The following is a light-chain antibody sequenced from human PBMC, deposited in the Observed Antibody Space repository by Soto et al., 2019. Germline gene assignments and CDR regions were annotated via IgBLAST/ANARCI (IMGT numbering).Light chain of an antibody. Sequence: EIVLTQSPGTLSLSPGERATLSFMASQSVSSSYLAWYQHKPGQSPRLLIYGGSARATGIPDRFSGSGSGTDFTLTISRLEPEDFAVYYCQHYGSSPTFGQGTKVDI. J-gene: IGKJ1*01. V-gene: IGKV3-20*01. CDR2: GGS. CDR1: QSVSSSY. CDR3: QHYGSSPT.